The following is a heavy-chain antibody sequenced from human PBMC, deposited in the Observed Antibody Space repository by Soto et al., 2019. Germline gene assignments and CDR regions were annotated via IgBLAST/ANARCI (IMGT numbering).Heavy chain of an antibody. Sequence: QVQLVQSGAESKTPGASVKVSCKASQYNFTNYCVHWVRQAPGQGLEWMGVINPSGGSTKYAQRFRGRVTMTRYTSTNTVYMDLRSLRPEDTAVYFCARALYDSDSVPVGAESRYYVMDVWGRGTTVTVSS. CDR1: QYNFTNYC. J-gene: IGHJ6*02. CDR3: ARALYDSDSVPVGAESRYYVMDV. D-gene: IGHD3-22*01. V-gene: IGHV1-46*01. CDR2: INPSGGST.